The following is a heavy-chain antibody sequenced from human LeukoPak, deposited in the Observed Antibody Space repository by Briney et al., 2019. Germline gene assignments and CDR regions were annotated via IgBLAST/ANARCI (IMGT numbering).Heavy chain of an antibody. J-gene: IGHJ4*02. Sequence: GGSLRLPCAASGFTFSSYAMSWVRQAPGKGLEWVSAISGSGGSTYYADSVKGRFTISRDNSKNTLYLQMNSLRAEDTAVYYCAKNGGSSSWYVVGYWGQGTLVTVSS. CDR3: AKNGGSSSWYVVGY. CDR2: ISGSGGST. V-gene: IGHV3-23*01. CDR1: GFTFSSYA. D-gene: IGHD6-13*01.